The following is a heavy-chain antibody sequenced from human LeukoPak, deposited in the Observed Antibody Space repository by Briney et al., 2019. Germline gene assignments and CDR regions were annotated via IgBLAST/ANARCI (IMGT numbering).Heavy chain of an antibody. J-gene: IGHJ4*02. Sequence: ASVKVSCKVSGYTLTELSMHWVRQAPGKGLEWMGGFDPEDGGTIYAQKFQGRVTMTEDTSTDTAYMELSSLRSEDTAVYYCRQNEGSSWYYFDYWGQGTLVTVSS. CDR3: RQNEGSSWYYFDY. CDR2: FDPEDGGT. CDR1: GYTLTELS. V-gene: IGHV1-24*01. D-gene: IGHD6-13*01.